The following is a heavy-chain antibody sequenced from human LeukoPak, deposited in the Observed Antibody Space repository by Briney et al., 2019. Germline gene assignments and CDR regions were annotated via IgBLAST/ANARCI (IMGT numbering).Heavy chain of an antibody. V-gene: IGHV3-74*01. CDR2: INKDGSTT. CDR3: ARDQRWNQPDY. Sequence: GGSLRLSCAASGFTFSNYWMHWVRHTPGKGLVWVSRINKDGSTTNYADSVKGRFTISRDNAKNALYLQMSSLRADDTAIYYCARDQRWNQPDYWGRGTPVTVSS. D-gene: IGHD1-1*01. J-gene: IGHJ4*02. CDR1: GFTFSNYW.